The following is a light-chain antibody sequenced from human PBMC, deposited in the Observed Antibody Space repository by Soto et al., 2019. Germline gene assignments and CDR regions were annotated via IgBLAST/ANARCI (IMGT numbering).Light chain of an antibody. J-gene: IGKJ4*01. CDR2: AAS. Sequence: AIRMTQSPSSFSASTGDRVTITCRASQGISSYVAWYQQKPVKAPKLLLYAASTLQRGVPSRFIGSGSGTDFTLTISCLQSEAFATSYCQQYYSYPSLTFGRLTKVEIK. CDR1: QGISSY. V-gene: IGKV1-8*01. CDR3: QQYYSYPSLT.